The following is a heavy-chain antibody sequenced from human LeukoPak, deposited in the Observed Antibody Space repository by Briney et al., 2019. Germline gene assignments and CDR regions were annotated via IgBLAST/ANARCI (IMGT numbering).Heavy chain of an antibody. D-gene: IGHD6-13*01. V-gene: IGHV1-69*06. CDR3: ARSIIIAAAGPYYFDY. Sequence: GASVKVSCKASGGTFSSYAISWVRQAPGQGLEWMGGIIPIFGTANYAQKFQGRVTITADKSTSTAYMELSSLRSEDTAVYYCARSIIIAAAGPYYFDYWGQGTLVTVSS. CDR1: GGTFSSYA. CDR2: IIPIFGTA. J-gene: IGHJ4*02.